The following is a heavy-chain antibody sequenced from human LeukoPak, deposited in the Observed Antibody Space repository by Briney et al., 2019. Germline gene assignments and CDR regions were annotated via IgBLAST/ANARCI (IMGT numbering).Heavy chain of an antibody. CDR3: ARGTSSSDYSRLYNFDY. D-gene: IGHD3-22*01. V-gene: IGHV3-48*01. CDR2: ISSGTSTI. CDR1: GFIFSRYS. J-gene: IGHJ4*02. Sequence: GGSLRLSCAASGFIFSRYSMNWVRQAPGKGLEWISYISSGTSTISYADSVKGRFTISRDNAMNSLSLQMNSLRAEDTAVYYCARGTSSSDYSRLYNFDYWGQGTLVTVSS.